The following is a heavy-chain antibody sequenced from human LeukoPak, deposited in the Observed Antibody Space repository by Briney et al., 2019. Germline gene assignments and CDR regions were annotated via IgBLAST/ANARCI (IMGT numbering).Heavy chain of an antibody. V-gene: IGHV4-59*01. Sequence: PSETLSLTCTVSGGSISSYYWSWIRQPPGKGLEWTGYIYYSGSPNYNPSLKSRVTISVGTSKNQFSLKLSSVTAADTAVYYCAREYSSSDNWFDPWGQGTLVTVSS. CDR2: IYYSGSP. CDR3: AREYSSSDNWFDP. CDR1: GGSISSYY. D-gene: IGHD6-6*01. J-gene: IGHJ5*02.